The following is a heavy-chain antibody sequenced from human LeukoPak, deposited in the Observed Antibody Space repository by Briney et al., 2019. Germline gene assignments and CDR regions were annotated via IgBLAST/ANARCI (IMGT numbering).Heavy chain of an antibody. J-gene: IGHJ4*02. CDR3: AREIFGARAFEY. CDR1: GVSISTNTW. Sequence: PSGTLSLTCAVSGVSISTNTWWSWVRQTPGKGLEWIGEISHSESVNSNPSLESRLTISLDKSKNHFSLELTSVTAADTALYFCAREIFGARAFEYWGQGILVTVSS. D-gene: IGHD3-3*01. V-gene: IGHV4-4*02. CDR2: ISHSESV.